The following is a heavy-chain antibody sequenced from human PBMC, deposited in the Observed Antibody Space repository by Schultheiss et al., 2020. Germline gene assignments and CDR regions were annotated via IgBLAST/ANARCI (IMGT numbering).Heavy chain of an antibody. D-gene: IGHD1-26*01. Sequence: GGSLRLSCAASGFTLSGYNMNWVRQAPGKGLEWVSFINTDSNYKWYADSVKGRFAISRDNAHNSLDLQMNSLRVEDTAVYYCAKEHDKWVFYYHYMDVWGKGTTVTVSS. CDR3: AKEHDKWVFYYHYMDV. CDR1: GFTLSGYN. J-gene: IGHJ6*03. V-gene: IGHV3-21*01. CDR2: INTDSNYK.